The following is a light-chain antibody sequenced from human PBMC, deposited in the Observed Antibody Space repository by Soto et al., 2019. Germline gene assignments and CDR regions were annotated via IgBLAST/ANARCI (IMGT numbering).Light chain of an antibody. Sequence: VVMTQSPATLSLSPGERATLSCRASQNVGSSLAWYQQKPGHPPRLLVYPASTRATGTPARFSGSGSGTEFILSISSLEFEDSAVYYCLQNNHWYTFGQGTKLEIK. V-gene: IGKV3-15*01. CDR3: LQNNHWYT. CDR2: PAS. J-gene: IGKJ2*01. CDR1: QNVGSS.